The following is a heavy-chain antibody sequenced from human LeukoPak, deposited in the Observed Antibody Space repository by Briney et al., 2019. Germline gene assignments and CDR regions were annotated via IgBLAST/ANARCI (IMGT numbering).Heavy chain of an antibody. D-gene: IGHD1-26*01. CDR3: ARGGRRELLLSYFDY. J-gene: IGHJ4*02. CDR2: IIPIFGTA. Sequence: ASVKVSCKASGGTFSSYAISWVRQAPGQGLEWMGGIIPIFGTANYAQKFQGRVTITADESTSTAYMELSSLRSEDTAVYYCARGGRRELLLSYFDYWGQGTLVTVSS. CDR1: GGTFSSYA. V-gene: IGHV1-69*13.